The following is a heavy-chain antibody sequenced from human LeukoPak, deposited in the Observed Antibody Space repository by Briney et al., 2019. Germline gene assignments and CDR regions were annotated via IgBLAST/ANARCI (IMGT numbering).Heavy chain of an antibody. D-gene: IGHD2-21*02. CDR1: GYTLTELS. V-gene: IGHV1-24*01. J-gene: IGHJ3*02. CDR3: ATAGGYCGGDCSNAFDI. Sequence: ASVKVSFKVSGYTLTELSMHWVRQAPGKGLEWMGGFDPEDGETIYAQKFQGRVTMTEDTSTDTAYMELSSLRSEDTAVYYCATAGGYCGGDCSNAFDIWGQGTMVTVSS. CDR2: FDPEDGET.